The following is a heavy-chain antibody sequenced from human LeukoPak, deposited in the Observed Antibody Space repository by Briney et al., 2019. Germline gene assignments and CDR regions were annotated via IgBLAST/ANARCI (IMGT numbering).Heavy chain of an antibody. V-gene: IGHV4-39*07. J-gene: IGHJ4*02. CDR2: IYYSGST. CDR3: ARDPGPAGITAAAH. D-gene: IGHD6-13*01. Sequence: KPSETLSLTCTVSGGSISSSTYYWGWVRQPPGKGLDWIGIIYYSGSTYYSPSLKSRVTISMDTSKNQFSLKLTSVTAADTAMYFCARDPGPAGITAAAHWGQGTLVTVSS. CDR1: GGSISSSTYY.